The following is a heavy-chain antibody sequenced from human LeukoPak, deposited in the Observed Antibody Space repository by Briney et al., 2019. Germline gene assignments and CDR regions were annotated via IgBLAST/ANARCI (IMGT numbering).Heavy chain of an antibody. J-gene: IGHJ6*03. V-gene: IGHV3-23*01. CDR3: ARVPSVYYYYMDV. CDR2: ISGSGSSS. D-gene: IGHD5/OR15-5a*01. Sequence: PGGSVRLSCAASGFTFSSYAMGWVRQAPGKGLEYISAISGSGSSSYNADSVKGRVTISRDNSKNTLFLQMNSLTGEVTAVYYCARVPSVYYYYMDVWGKGTTVTVSS. CDR1: GFTFSSYA.